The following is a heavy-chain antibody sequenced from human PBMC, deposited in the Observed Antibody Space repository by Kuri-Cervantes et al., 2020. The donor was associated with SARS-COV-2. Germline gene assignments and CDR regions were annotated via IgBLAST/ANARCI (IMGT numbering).Heavy chain of an antibody. CDR2: ISSSSRTM. Sequence: GESLKIPCAASGFTFSNYDMNWVRQAPGKGLEWVSYISSSSRTMYNADSVKGRFTISRDNAKNSLYLQMNSLRDEDTAVYYCARYGFGYSTFYGMDVWGQGTTVTVSS. CDR3: ARYGFGYSTFYGMDV. V-gene: IGHV3-48*02. D-gene: IGHD6-13*01. J-gene: IGHJ6*02. CDR1: GFTFSNYD.